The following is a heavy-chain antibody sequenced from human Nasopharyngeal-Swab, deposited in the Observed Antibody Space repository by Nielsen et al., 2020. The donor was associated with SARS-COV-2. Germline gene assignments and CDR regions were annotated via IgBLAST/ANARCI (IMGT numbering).Heavy chain of an antibody. V-gene: IGHV3-11*04. J-gene: IGHJ3*02. CDR2: ISTTGTTM. Sequence: GGSLRLSCAASGFSFSDYCISWIRQAPGKGLEWVSYISTTGTTMYYADSVKGRFIISRDNAKNSLFLQMDSLRAEDTAVYYCARDPIPAGGSDGFDIWGQGTMVTVSS. CDR1: GFSFSDYC. CDR3: ARDPIPAGGSDGFDI. D-gene: IGHD1-26*01.